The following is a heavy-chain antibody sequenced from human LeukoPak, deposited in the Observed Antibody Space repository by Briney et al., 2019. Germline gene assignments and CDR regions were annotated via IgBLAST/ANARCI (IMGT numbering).Heavy chain of an antibody. CDR3: ASTERCSTTCPLDY. D-gene: IGHD2-2*01. V-gene: IGHV4-34*01. J-gene: IGHJ4*02. CDR1: GGSFRGYY. CDR2: INHSGST. Sequence: SETLSLACAVYGGSFRGYYWSWIRQPPGKGLEWIGEINHSGSTNYNPSLKSRVTISLDTSMKKFSLKLNSVTAADTAVYYCASTERCSTTCPLDYWGQGTLVTVSS.